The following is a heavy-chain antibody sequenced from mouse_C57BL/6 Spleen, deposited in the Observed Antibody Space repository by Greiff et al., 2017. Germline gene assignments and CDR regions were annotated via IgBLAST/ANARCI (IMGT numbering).Heavy chain of an antibody. CDR3: ARGEYDYFYAMDY. V-gene: IGHV1-26*01. CDR2: INPNNGGT. D-gene: IGHD2-4*01. CDR1: GYTFTDYY. Sequence: VQLQQSGPELVKPGASVKISCKASGYTFTDYYMNWVKQSHGKSLEWIGDINPNNGGTSYNQKFKGKATLTVDKSSSTAYMELRSLTSEDSAVYYCARGEYDYFYAMDYWGQGTSVTVSS. J-gene: IGHJ4*01.